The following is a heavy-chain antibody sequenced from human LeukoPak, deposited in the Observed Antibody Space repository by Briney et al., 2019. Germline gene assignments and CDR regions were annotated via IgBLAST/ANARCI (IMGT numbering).Heavy chain of an antibody. CDR3: AREPPQLGPPRYGMDV. D-gene: IGHD1-26*01. Sequence: ASVKVSCKASGYTFTSYYMHWVRQAPGQGLEWMGIINPSGGSTSYAQKFQGRVTMTRDTSTSTVYMELSSLRSEDTAAYYCAREPPQLGPPRYGMDVWGQGTTVTVSS. J-gene: IGHJ6*02. CDR2: INPSGGST. CDR1: GYTFTSYY. V-gene: IGHV1-46*01.